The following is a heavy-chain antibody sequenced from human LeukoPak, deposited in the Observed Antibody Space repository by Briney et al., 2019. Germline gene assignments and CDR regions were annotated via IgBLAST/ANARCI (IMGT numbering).Heavy chain of an antibody. V-gene: IGHV3-11*01. D-gene: IGHD3-10*01. J-gene: IGHJ4*02. CDR3: ARESPYYYGAGSYYLSY. CDR1: GFTFSDYY. Sequence: GGSLRLSCAASGFTFSDYYMSWFRQAPGKGLEWISYISSPGTTIFYADSVKGRFTTSKDNAKSSLYLQMNSLRAEDTAVYYCARESPYYYGAGSYYLSYWAQGPLVPVSS. CDR2: ISSPGTTI.